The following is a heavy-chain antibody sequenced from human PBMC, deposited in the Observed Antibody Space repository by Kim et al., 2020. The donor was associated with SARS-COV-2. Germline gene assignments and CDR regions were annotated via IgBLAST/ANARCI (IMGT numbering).Heavy chain of an antibody. D-gene: IGHD6-19*01. Sequence: ASVKVSCKASGYTFANNGITWVRQAPGQGLEWMGWISPYNGATSYAQKFQGRVTLTTDTSTTTASMGLRSLTSDDTAMYYCARFASGWYVPPHNYFYYYMDVWGKGTAVTVSS. CDR3: ARFASGWYVPPHNYFYYYMDV. V-gene: IGHV1-18*01. CDR2: ISPYNGAT. CDR1: GYTFANNG. J-gene: IGHJ6*03.